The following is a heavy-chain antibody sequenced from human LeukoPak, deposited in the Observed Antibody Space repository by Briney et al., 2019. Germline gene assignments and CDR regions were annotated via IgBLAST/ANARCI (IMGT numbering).Heavy chain of an antibody. J-gene: IGHJ6*02. CDR3: ASKPGTTVTTNDYYYGMDV. Sequence: ASVKVSCKASGGTFSSYAISWVRQAPGQGLEWMGRIIPILGIANYAQKFQGRVTITADKSTSTAYMELSSLRSEDTAVYHCASKPGTTVTTNDYYYGMDVWGQGTTVTVSS. V-gene: IGHV1-69*04. CDR2: IIPILGIA. CDR1: GGTFSSYA. D-gene: IGHD4-4*01.